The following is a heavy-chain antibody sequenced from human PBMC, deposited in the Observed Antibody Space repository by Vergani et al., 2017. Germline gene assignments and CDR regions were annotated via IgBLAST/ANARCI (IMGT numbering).Heavy chain of an antibody. CDR2: INTNTGNP. Sequence: QVQLVQSRSELKKPGASVKLSFKASGYTFTTYAMNWVRQAPGQGLEWMGWINTNTGNPTYAQGFTGRFVFSLDTSVSTAYLQISSLKAEDTAVYYCARVTYSSTWGNWFDPWGQGTLVTVSS. CDR3: ARVTYSSTWGNWFDP. D-gene: IGHD6-13*01. CDR1: GYTFTTYA. J-gene: IGHJ5*02. V-gene: IGHV7-4-1*02.